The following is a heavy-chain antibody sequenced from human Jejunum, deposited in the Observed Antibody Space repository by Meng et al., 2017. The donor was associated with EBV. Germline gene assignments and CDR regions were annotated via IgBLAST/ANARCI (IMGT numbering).Heavy chain of an antibody. D-gene: IGHD2-8*02. CDR2: INTNTGYP. Sequence: QWHLVHSGSELKKPGASVKVACKAAGSTFTSSGINWVRQAPGQGLEWMGWINTNTGYPTYAQDFTGRFVFSLDASVSTAYLQITSLSTEDNAVYYCARVRPGGGWFDPWGQGTLVTVSS. CDR3: ARVRPGGGWFDP. J-gene: IGHJ5*02. CDR1: GSTFTSSG. V-gene: IGHV7-4-1*02.